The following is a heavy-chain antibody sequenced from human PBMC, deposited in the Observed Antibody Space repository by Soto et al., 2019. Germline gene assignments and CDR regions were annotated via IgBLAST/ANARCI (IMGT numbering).Heavy chain of an antibody. CDR1: GGSISSSSYY. CDR2: IYYSGST. D-gene: IGHD6-13*01. CDR3: ASRSSSWSFDY. V-gene: IGHV4-39*01. J-gene: IGHJ4*02. Sequence: QLQLQESGPGLVKPSETLSLTCTVSGGSISSSSYYWGWIRQPPGKGLEWIGSIYYSGSTYYNPSLKSRVTISVDTSKNQFSLKLSSVTAADTAVYYCASRSSSWSFDYWGQGTLVTVSS.